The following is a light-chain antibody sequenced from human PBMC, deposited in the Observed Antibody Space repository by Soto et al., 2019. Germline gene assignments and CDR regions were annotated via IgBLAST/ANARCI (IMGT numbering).Light chain of an antibody. J-gene: IGKJ2*01. CDR2: EAS. CDR1: QNIGDW. CDR3: QQYNGYSYT. V-gene: IGKV1-5*03. Sequence: DIQMTQSPSTLSASVGDRVTITCRASQNIGDWLAWYQQKPGTAPNLLIYEASRLETGVPSRFSGSGSGTEFTLTISSLQPADSATYYCQQYNGYSYTFGQGTKLEIK.